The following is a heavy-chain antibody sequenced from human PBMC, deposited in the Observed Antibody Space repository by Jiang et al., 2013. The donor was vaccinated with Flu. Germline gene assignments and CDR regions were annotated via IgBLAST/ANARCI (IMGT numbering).Heavy chain of an antibody. D-gene: IGHD3-10*01. CDR1: GYTFTSYY. V-gene: IGHV1-46*01. CDR3: ARDFGGERGYFDY. Sequence: ASGYTFTSYYMHWVRQAPGQGLEWMGIINPSGGSTSYAQKFQGRVTMTRDTSTSTVYMELSSLRSEDTAVYYCARDFGGERGYFDYWGQGTLVTVSS. CDR2: INPSGGST. J-gene: IGHJ4*02.